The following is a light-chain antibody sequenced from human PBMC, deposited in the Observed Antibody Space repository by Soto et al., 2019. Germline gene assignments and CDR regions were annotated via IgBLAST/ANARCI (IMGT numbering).Light chain of an antibody. CDR1: SSDVGGYNY. Sequence: QSALTQPRSVSGSPGQSVTVSCTATSSDVGGYNYVSWYQHHPDKAPKLIIYEGSKRPSGVSNRFSGSKSGNTASLTISGLQAEDEGQYYCCSYVGSDTYVIFGGGTKLTVL. CDR3: CSYVGSDTYVI. CDR2: EGS. J-gene: IGLJ2*01. V-gene: IGLV2-11*01.